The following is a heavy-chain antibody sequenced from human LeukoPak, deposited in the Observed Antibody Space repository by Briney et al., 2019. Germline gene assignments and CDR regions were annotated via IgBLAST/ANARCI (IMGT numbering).Heavy chain of an antibody. J-gene: IGHJ4*02. D-gene: IGHD3-10*01. CDR2: ISGSGGRT. CDR3: AKSITMVRGVSRY. CDR1: GFTFSSYA. Sequence: GGSLRLSFAASGFTFSSYAMSWVRQAPGKGLEWVSAISGSGGRTYYADSVKGRFTISRDNSKNTLYLQMNSLRAEDTAVYYCAKSITMVRGVSRYWGQGTLVTVSS. V-gene: IGHV3-23*01.